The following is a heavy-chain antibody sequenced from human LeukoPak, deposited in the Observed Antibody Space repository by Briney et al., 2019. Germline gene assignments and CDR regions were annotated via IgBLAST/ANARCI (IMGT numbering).Heavy chain of an antibody. V-gene: IGHV3-30-3*01. J-gene: IGHJ3*02. CDR1: GCTFSSYA. Sequence: GGSLRLSCAASGCTFSSYAMHWVRQAPGKGLEWVAVISYDGSNKYYADSVKGRFTISRDNSKNTLYLQMNSLRAEDTAVYYCARGRSGSLSAFDIWGQGTMVTVSS. CDR2: ISYDGSNK. CDR3: ARGRSGSLSAFDI. D-gene: IGHD1-26*01.